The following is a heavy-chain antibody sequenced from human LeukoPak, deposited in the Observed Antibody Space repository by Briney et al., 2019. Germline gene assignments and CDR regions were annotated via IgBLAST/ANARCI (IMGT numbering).Heavy chain of an antibody. J-gene: IGHJ6*02. CDR1: GFTFDDYA. V-gene: IGHV3-43*02. CDR2: ISGDGGST. D-gene: IGHD3-16*01. Sequence: GGSLRLSCAASGFTFDDYAMHWVRQAPGKGLEWVSLISGDGGSTYYADSVKGRFTISRDNAKNSLYLQMNSLRAEDTALYYCARVLYYYYGMDVWGQGTTVTVSS. CDR3: ARVLYYYYGMDV.